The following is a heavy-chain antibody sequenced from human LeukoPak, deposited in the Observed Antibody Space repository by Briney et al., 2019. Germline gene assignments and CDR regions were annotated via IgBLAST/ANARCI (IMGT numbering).Heavy chain of an antibody. CDR1: GGTFSSYT. D-gene: IGHD6-13*01. CDR3: ARDSSSPLDY. CDR2: TIPILGIA. V-gene: IGHV1-69*04. Sequence: GSSVKVSCKASGGTFSSYTISWVRQAPGQGLEWMGRTIPILGIANYAQKFQGRVTITADKSTSTAYMELSSLRSEDTAVYYCARDSSSPLDYWGQGTLVTVSS. J-gene: IGHJ4*02.